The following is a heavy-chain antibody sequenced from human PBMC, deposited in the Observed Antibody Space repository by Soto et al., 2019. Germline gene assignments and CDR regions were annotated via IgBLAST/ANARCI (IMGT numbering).Heavy chain of an antibody. Sequence: GGSLRLSCAASGFTVNSDYMNWIRQTPGKGLEWVAFIYNGESTHYADSVKGRFTISSDRSKNTLYLQMNSLRIEDTAVYYCAKDGRGLGKLSLFEYWGQGTLVTVSS. V-gene: IGHV3-53*01. D-gene: IGHD3-16*01. CDR3: AKDGRGLGKLSLFEY. J-gene: IGHJ4*02. CDR2: IYNGEST. CDR1: GFTVNSDY.